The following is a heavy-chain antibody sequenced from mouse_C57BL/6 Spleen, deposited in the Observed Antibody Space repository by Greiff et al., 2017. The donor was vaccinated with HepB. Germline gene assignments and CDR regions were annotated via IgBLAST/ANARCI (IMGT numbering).Heavy chain of an antibody. Sequence: QVQLQQSGPELVKPGASVKMSCKASGYTFSSSCMNWVKQRPGKGLEWIGRIYPGNGDTNYNGKFKGKATLTADKSSSTAYMQLSSLTSEDSAVYFCARGGRYYFDYWGQGTTLTVSS. V-gene: IGHV1-82*01. CDR2: IYPGNGDT. CDR1: GYTFSSSC. J-gene: IGHJ2*01. CDR3: ARGGRYYFDY.